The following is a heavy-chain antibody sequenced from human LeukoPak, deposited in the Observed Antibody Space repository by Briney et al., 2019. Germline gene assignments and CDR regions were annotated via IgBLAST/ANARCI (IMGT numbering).Heavy chain of an antibody. CDR3: ARRLPFYYDSSGLDY. V-gene: IGHV4-34*01. CDR1: GGSFSGYY. Sequence: SETLSLTCAVYGGSFSGYYWSWIRQPPGKGLEWIGEINHSGSTNYNPSLKSQVTISVDTSKNQFSLKLSSVTAADTAVYYCARRLPFYYDSSGLDYWGQGTLVTVSS. D-gene: IGHD3-22*01. CDR2: INHSGST. J-gene: IGHJ4*02.